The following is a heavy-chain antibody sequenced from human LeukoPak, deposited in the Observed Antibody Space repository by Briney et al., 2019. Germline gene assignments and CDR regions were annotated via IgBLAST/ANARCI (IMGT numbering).Heavy chain of an antibody. CDR2: INSDGSST. D-gene: IGHD6-19*01. CDR3: ARGSQWLIPNNWFDP. CDR1: GFTFITYA. Sequence: PGGSLRLSCAASGFTFITYAMSWVRQAPGKGLVWVSRINSDGSSTSYADSVKGRFTISRDNAKNTLYLQMNSLRAEDTAVYYCARGSQWLIPNNWFDPWGQGALVTVSS. J-gene: IGHJ5*02. V-gene: IGHV3-74*01.